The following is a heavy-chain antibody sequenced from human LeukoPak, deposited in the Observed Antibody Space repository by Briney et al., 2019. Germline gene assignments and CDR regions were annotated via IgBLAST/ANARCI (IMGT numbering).Heavy chain of an antibody. V-gene: IGHV4-31*03. CDR3: AREGNYDFWNWFDP. CDR2: IYYSGST. J-gene: IGHJ5*02. D-gene: IGHD3-3*01. Sequence: PSETLSLTCTVSGGSISSGGYYWSWIRQHPGKGLEWIGYIYYSGSTYYNPSLKSRVTISVDTSKNQFSLKLSSVTAADTAVYYCAREGNYDFWNWFDPWGQGTLVTVSS. CDR1: GGSISSGGYY.